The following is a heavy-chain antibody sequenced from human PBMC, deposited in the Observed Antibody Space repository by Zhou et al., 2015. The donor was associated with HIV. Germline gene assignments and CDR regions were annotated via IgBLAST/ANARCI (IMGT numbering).Heavy chain of an antibody. J-gene: IGHJ6*03. CDR2: IIPIFGTA. CDR1: GGTFSSYA. Sequence: QVQLVQSGAEVKKPGSSVKVSCKASGGTFSSYAISWVRQAPGQGLEWMGGIIPIFGTANYAQKFQGRVTITADESTSTAYMELSSLRSEDTAVYYCARGLRFLEWLRGNYYYYYMDVWGKGTTVTVSS. CDR3: ARGLRFLEWLRGNYYYYYMDV. D-gene: IGHD3-3*01. V-gene: IGHV1-69*01.